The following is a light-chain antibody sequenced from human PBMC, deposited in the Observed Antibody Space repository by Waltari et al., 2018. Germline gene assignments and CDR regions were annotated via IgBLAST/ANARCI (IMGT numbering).Light chain of an antibody. V-gene: IGKV3-15*01. CDR1: QSVSRD. CDR3: QQRGNWPSGYT. CDR2: GAS. J-gene: IGKJ2*01. Sequence: EVVMTQSPATLSVSPGERATLSCRASQSVSRDLAWYQQKPGQAPRLLIYGASTRITGVPARFTGSGSGAEFSLTISSLEPEDFAVYYCQQRGNWPSGYTFGQGTKLEIK.